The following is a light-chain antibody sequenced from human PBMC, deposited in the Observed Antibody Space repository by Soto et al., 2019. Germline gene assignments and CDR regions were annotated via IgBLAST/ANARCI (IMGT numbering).Light chain of an antibody. CDR3: QVWDSSSYPDVV. V-gene: IGLV3-21*04. CDR2: YDS. CDR1: KIGSKS. J-gene: IGLJ2*01. Sequence: SYELTQPPSGSVAPGKTVRITCGGNKIGSKSVHWYQEKPGQAPVLIIYYDSHRPSGVPERFSGSNSGNTASLTISRVEAGDEADYYCQVWDSSSYPDVVFGGGTKVTVL.